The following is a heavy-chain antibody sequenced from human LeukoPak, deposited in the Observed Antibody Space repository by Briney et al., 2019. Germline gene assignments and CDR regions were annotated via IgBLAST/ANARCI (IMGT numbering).Heavy chain of an antibody. Sequence: PSETLSLTCTVSGASISSSYWSWIRQPPGKGLAWIGYISYSGSTNYNPSLKSRVTISVDTSKNQVSLKLSSVTAADTAVYYCARGSRDGYNYVDYFDYWGQGTLVTVSS. J-gene: IGHJ4*02. CDR3: ARGSRDGYNYVDYFDY. CDR1: GASISSSY. CDR2: ISYSGST. V-gene: IGHV4-59*01. D-gene: IGHD5-24*01.